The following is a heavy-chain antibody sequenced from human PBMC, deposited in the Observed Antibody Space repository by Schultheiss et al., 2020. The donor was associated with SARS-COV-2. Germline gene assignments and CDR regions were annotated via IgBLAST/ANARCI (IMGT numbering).Heavy chain of an antibody. CDR3: ARTSIRSSSWWPWYYCMDA. CDR1: GGSISSGGYY. J-gene: IGHJ6*02. V-gene: IGHV4-39*07. Sequence: SETLSLTCTVSGGSISSGGYYWGCIRQPPGKGLEWIGEINHSGSTNYNPSLKSRVTISVDTSKNQFSLKLSSVTAADTAVYYCARTSIRSSSWWPWYYCMDAWGQGTTVTVAS. D-gene: IGHD6-13*01. CDR2: INHSGST.